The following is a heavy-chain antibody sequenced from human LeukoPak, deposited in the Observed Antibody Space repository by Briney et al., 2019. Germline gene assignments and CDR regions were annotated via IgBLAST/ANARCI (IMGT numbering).Heavy chain of an antibody. CDR3: ARDLRRYYYDSSGYLPHDAFDI. CDR2: IKPNSGGT. CDR1: GYTFTGYY. Sequence: ASVKVSCKASGYTFTGYYMHWVRQAPGQGLEWMGWIKPNSGGTNYAQKFQGRVTMTRDTSISTAYMELSRLRSDDTAVYYCARDLRRYYYDSSGYLPHDAFDIWGQGTMVTVSS. D-gene: IGHD3-22*01. J-gene: IGHJ3*02. V-gene: IGHV1-2*02.